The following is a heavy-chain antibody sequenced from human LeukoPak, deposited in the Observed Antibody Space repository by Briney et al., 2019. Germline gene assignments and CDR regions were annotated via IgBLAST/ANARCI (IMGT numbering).Heavy chain of an antibody. CDR2: ISTTGGTT. V-gene: IGHV3-23*01. D-gene: IGHD2-15*01. J-gene: IGHJ6*03. CDR1: GLTFSSYG. CDR3: AKNGDRGAYCSGGTCYPYYYYYMDV. Sequence: GGSLRLSCAASGLTFSSYGMSWVRQAPGRGLEWVSAISTTGGTTYYADFVRGRFTISRDNSRNTLYLQMNSLRAEDTAIYYCAKNGDRGAYCSGGTCYPYYYYYMDVWGKGTTVTISS.